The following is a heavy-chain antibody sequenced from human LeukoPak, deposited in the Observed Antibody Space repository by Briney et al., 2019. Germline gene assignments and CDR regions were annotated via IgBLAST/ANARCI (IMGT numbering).Heavy chain of an antibody. D-gene: IGHD1-26*01. Sequence: GGSLRLSCAASGFTFSSYAMSWVRQAPGKGLEWVSAISGSGGRTYYADSVKGRFTISRDISKNTLYLQMNSLRAEDTAVYYCAEDGGSYSEYYFDYWGQGTLVTVSS. CDR2: ISGSGGRT. J-gene: IGHJ4*02. CDR3: AEDGGSYSEYYFDY. V-gene: IGHV3-23*01. CDR1: GFTFSSYA.